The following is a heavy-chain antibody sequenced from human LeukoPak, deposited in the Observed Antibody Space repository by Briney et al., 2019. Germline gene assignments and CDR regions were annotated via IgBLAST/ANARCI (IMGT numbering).Heavy chain of an antibody. CDR3: ARAGVTGTTRAYFDY. V-gene: IGHV1-3*01. CDR1: GYTFTSYA. Sequence: GASVKVSCKASGYTFTSYAMHWVRQAPGQRLEWMGWINAGNGNTKYSQKFQGRVTITRDTSASTAYMELSSLRSEDTAVYYCARAGVTGTTRAYFDYWGQGTLVTVSS. CDR2: INAGNGNT. D-gene: IGHD1-20*01. J-gene: IGHJ4*02.